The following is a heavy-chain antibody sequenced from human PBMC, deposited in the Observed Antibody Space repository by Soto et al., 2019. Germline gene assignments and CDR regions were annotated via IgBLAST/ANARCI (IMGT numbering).Heavy chain of an antibody. V-gene: IGHV4-4*07. D-gene: IGHD3-16*01. J-gene: IGHJ6*02. CDR3: AREWITGYYYYGMDV. CDR1: GGSLSSYC. CDR2: IYTSGSS. Sequence: SETLSLTRTVSGGSLSSYCWSWFRQPAGKGLEWIGRIYTSGSSNYNPSPRSRVTMSVDTSKNQFSLNLSSVTAADTAVYYCAREWITGYYYYGMDVWGQGTTVTVSS.